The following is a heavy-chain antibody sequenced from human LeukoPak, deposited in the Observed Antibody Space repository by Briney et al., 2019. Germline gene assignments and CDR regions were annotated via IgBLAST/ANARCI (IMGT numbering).Heavy chain of an antibody. Sequence: SETLSLTCSVSGGSIISSNYYWGWIRQPPGKGLEWIGSIYQSGSGSSYYNPSLKSRVTISGDTHKNQFFLRLSSVTAADTAVYYCASTLRFLPYRRFDYWGQGTLVTVPS. J-gene: IGHJ4*02. V-gene: IGHV4-39*01. CDR3: ASTLRFLPYRRFDY. CDR1: GGSIISSNYY. D-gene: IGHD3-3*01. CDR2: IYQSGSGSS.